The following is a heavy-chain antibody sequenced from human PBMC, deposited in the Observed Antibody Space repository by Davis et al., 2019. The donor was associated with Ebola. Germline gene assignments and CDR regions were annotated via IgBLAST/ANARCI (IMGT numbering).Heavy chain of an antibody. CDR3: ARGTTVTTDPHYYYMDV. CDR2: IIPLFGTA. CDR1: GGTFSSYA. J-gene: IGHJ6*03. Sequence: SVKVSCKASGGTFSSYAISWVRQAPGQGLEWMGGIIPLFGTANYAQKFQGRVTITADESTSTAYLDLRSLKSDDTAVYYCARGTTVTTDPHYYYMDVWGKGTTVTVSS. D-gene: IGHD4-11*01. V-gene: IGHV1-69*13.